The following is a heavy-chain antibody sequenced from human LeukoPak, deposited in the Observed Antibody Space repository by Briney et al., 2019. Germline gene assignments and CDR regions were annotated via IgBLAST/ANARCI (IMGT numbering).Heavy chain of an antibody. D-gene: IGHD3-10*01. CDR1: GVSISSSNSY. V-gene: IGHV4-39*07. Sequence: SETLSLTCTVSGVSISSSNSYWGWIRQPPGKGLEWIGSIYYTGNTYYNASLKSRVTISVDKSKNQFSLKLSSVTAADTAVYYCARATLGELLPNWFDPWGQGTLVTVSS. J-gene: IGHJ5*02. CDR3: ARATLGELLPNWFDP. CDR2: IYYTGNT.